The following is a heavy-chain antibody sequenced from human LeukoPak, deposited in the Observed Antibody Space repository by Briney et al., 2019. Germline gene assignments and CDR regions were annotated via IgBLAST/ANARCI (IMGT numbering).Heavy chain of an antibody. CDR2: INHSGST. Sequence: SETLSLTCAVYGGSFSGYYWSWIRQPPGKGLEWIGEINHSGSTNYNPYLKSRVTISVDTSKYQFSLKLSSVTAADTAVYYCAGFWSGYPNYYYYMDVWGKGTTVTVSS. D-gene: IGHD3-3*01. J-gene: IGHJ6*03. CDR3: AGFWSGYPNYYYYMDV. CDR1: GGSFSGYY. V-gene: IGHV4-34*01.